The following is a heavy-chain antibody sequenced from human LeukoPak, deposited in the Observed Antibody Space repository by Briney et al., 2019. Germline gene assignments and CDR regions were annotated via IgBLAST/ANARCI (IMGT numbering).Heavy chain of an antibody. CDR2: INHSGST. V-gene: IGHV4-34*01. CDR3: ARVLSPFDFWSGYYTGMSYFDY. Sequence: NPSETLSLTCAVYGGSFSGYYWSRIRQPPGKGLEWIGEINHSGSTNYNPSLKSRVTISVDTSKNQFSLKLSSVTAADTAVYYCARVLSPFDFWSGYYTGMSYFDYWGQGTLVTVSS. CDR1: GGSFSGYY. J-gene: IGHJ4*02. D-gene: IGHD3-3*01.